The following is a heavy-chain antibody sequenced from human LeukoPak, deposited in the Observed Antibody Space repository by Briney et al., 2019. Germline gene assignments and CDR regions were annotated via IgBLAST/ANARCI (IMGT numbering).Heavy chain of an antibody. J-gene: IGHJ5*02. D-gene: IGHD3-3*01. CDR2: IRYDGNNK. CDR3: ARTVYDFWSGYSPIEP. CDR1: GFTFGSYG. Sequence: GGSLRLSCAASGFTFGSYGMHWVRQAPGQGPGWVAFIRYDGNNKYYADSVKGRFTISRDNSKNTLYLQMNSLRPEDTAVYYCARTVYDFWSGYSPIEPWGQGTLVTVSS. V-gene: IGHV3-30*02.